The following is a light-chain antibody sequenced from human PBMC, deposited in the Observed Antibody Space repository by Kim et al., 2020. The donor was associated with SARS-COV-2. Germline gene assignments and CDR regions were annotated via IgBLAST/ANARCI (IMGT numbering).Light chain of an antibody. J-gene: IGKJ3*01. Sequence: EIVLTQSPGTLSLSPGDRATLSCRASQSVSSSYLTWYQQKPGQAPSLLIYGVSSRATGIPDRFSGSGSGTDFTLTISRLEPEDFAVYYCQQYSSSSFTFGPGTKVDIK. CDR2: GVS. CDR3: QQYSSSSFT. V-gene: IGKV3-20*01. CDR1: QSVSSSY.